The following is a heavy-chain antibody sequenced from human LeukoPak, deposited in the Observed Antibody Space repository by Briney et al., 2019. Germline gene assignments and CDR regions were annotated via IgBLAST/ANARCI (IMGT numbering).Heavy chain of an antibody. V-gene: IGHV4-30-4*01. Sequence: SEALSLTCTVSGGSISSGDYYWSWIRQPPGKGLEWIGYIYYSGSTYYNPSLKSRVTISVDTSKNQFSLKLSSVTAADTAVYYCASVLVAVAATDIGWFDPWGQGTLVTVSS. D-gene: IGHD2-15*01. CDR1: GGSISSGDYY. J-gene: IGHJ5*02. CDR2: IYYSGST. CDR3: ASVLVAVAATDIGWFDP.